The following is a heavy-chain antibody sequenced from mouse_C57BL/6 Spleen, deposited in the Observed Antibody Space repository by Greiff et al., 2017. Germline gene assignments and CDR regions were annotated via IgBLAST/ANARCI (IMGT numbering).Heavy chain of an antibody. CDR3: ARDTGDYFDY. CDR1: GYAFSSSW. D-gene: IGHD3-3*01. CDR2: IYPGDGDT. V-gene: IGHV1-82*01. Sequence: QVQLQQSGPELVKPGASVKISCKASGYAFSSSWMNWVKQRPGKGLEWIGRIYPGDGDTNYNGKFKGKATLTADKSSSTAYMQLSSLTSEDSAVYFCARDTGDYFDYWGQGTTLTVSS. J-gene: IGHJ2*01.